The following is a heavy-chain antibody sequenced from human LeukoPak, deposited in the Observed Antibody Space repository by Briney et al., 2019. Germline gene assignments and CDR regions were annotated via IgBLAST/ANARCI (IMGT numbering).Heavy chain of an antibody. Sequence: ASVKVSCKASGYTFTSYYIHWVRQAPGQGFEWMGIINPSGGSTNYAQKFQGRVTMTRDMSTSTVYMELSSLRSEDTAIYYCATDSGSYLAFYYWGQGTLVTVSS. D-gene: IGHD1-26*01. CDR3: ATDSGSYLAFYY. V-gene: IGHV1-46*01. J-gene: IGHJ4*02. CDR1: GYTFTSYY. CDR2: INPSGGST.